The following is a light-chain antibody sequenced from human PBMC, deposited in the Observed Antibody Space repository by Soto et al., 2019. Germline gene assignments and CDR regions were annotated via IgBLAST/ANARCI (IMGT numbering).Light chain of an antibody. CDR3: SSYTSSRTYV. J-gene: IGLJ1*01. CDR1: SSDVGAYSY. V-gene: IGLV2-14*01. Sequence: SALTQPASVSGSPGQSITISCTGTSSDVGAYSYVSCYQQHPGKAPKLIIYDVSDRPSGISNRFSGSKSDNTASLTISGLQAEDEAEYYCSSYTSSRTYVFGTGTKVTV. CDR2: DVS.